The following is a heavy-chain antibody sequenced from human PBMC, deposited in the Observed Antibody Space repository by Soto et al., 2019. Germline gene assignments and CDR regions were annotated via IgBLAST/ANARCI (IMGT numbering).Heavy chain of an antibody. CDR1: GGTFSSYT. J-gene: IGHJ5*02. CDR3: ARGALAYCGGDCYLYNWFDP. V-gene: IGHV1-69*02. Sequence: QVQLVQSGAEVKKPGSSVKVSCKASGGTFSSYTISWVRQAPGQGLEWMGRIIPILGIANYAQKFQGRVTITADKSTSTAYMELSSLRSDDTAVYYCARGALAYCGGDCYLYNWFDPWGQGTLVTVSS. CDR2: IIPILGIA. D-gene: IGHD2-21*02.